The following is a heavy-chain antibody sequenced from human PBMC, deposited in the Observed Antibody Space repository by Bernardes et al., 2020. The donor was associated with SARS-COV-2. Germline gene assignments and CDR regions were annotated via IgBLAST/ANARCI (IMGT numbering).Heavy chain of an antibody. CDR1: GGSVSRGAKY. D-gene: IGHD4-4*01. CDR2: IYYSAIT. CDR3: ARGNSHEGFDF. J-gene: IGHJ4*02. Sequence: SETLSLTCSVSGGSVSRGAKYWSWFRQPPGKGLEWIGYIYYSAITKYNPSLKSRVTISVDTSKNQFSLRLSSVTAADKAVYYCARGNSHEGFDFWGQGTLVTVSS. V-gene: IGHV4-61*08.